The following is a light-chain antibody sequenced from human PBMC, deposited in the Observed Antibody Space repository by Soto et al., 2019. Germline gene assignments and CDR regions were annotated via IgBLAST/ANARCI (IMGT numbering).Light chain of an antibody. CDR2: DAS. Sequence: DIQMTQSPSTLSASVGDRVTITCRASQSISSWLAWYQQKPGKAPKLLIYDASSLQSGVPRRFSGSGSGTDFTLVINSLQPEDLATYFCQQGDSFPFTFGGGTKV. J-gene: IGKJ4*01. CDR1: QSISSW. V-gene: IGKV1-5*01. CDR3: QQGDSFPFT.